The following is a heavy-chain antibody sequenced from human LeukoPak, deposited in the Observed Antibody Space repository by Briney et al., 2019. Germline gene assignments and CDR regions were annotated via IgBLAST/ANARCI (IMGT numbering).Heavy chain of an antibody. D-gene: IGHD3-10*01. CDR1: GYTFTGYY. J-gene: IGHJ4*02. CDR3: ARVLVTMVRGVMAYFDY. Sequence: ASVKVSCKASGYTFTGYYMHWVRQAPGQGLEWMGWMNPNSGGTNYAQKFQGRVTMTRDTSISTAYMELSRLRSDDTAVYYCARVLVTMVRGVMAYFDYWGQGTLVTVSS. CDR2: MNPNSGGT. V-gene: IGHV1-2*02.